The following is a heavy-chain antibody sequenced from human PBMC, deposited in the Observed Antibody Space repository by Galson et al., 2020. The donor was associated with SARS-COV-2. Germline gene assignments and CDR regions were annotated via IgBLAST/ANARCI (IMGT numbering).Heavy chain of an antibody. Sequence: DQLGESLKISCAASGFTFSRHWMSWVRQAPGKGLERVANIKQDGSEKYYVDSAKGRFTISRDNAKNSLYLQMNSLRAEDTAVYYCARSYGSGSCDYWGQGNLVTVSS. J-gene: IGHJ4*02. D-gene: IGHD3-10*01. CDR1: GFTFSRHW. V-gene: IGHV3-7*01. CDR2: IKQDGSEK. CDR3: ARSYGSGSCDY.